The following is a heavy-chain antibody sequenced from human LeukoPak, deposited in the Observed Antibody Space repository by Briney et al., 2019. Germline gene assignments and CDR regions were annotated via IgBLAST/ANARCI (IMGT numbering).Heavy chain of an antibody. J-gene: IGHJ4*02. D-gene: IGHD3-16*01. Sequence: GGSLRLSCAASGFTFSNYWMHWVRHAPGKGLVWVSRIINDGTNTVYADSVKGRFSISRDNAKNTLYLQRNSLRADDTAVYYCARGLYGPDYWGQGTLVTVSS. CDR3: ARGLYGPDY. V-gene: IGHV3-74*01. CDR2: IINDGTNT. CDR1: GFTFSNYW.